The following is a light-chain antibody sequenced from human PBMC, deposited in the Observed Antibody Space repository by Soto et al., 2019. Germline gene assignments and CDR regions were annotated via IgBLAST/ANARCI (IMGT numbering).Light chain of an antibody. CDR3: QQYGSSRFT. J-gene: IGKJ3*01. CDR2: GAS. Sequence: EIVLTQSPGTLSLSPGERATLSCRASQSISSSYLAWYQQKPGQAPRLLVYGASRRATGIPDRFSGSGSGTDITLTISTLEPEDFAVYYCQQYGSSRFTFGPGTKVDIK. CDR1: QSISSSY. V-gene: IGKV3-20*01.